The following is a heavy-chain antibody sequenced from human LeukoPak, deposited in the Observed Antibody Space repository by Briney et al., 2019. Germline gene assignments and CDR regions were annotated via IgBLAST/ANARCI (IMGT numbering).Heavy chain of an antibody. CDR2: MNPNSGNT. V-gene: IGHV1-8*03. CDR1: GYTFTSYD. J-gene: IGHJ4*02. CDR3: ARPLFGFWSGYSSPFDY. Sequence: ASVKVSCKASGYTFTSYDINWVRQAPGQGLEWMGWMNPNSGNTGYAQKFQGRVTITADESTSTAYMELSSLRSEDTAVYYCARPLFGFWSGYSSPFDYWGQGTLVTVSS. D-gene: IGHD3-3*01.